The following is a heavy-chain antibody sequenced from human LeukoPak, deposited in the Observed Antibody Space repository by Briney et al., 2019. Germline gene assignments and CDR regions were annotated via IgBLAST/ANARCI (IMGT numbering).Heavy chain of an antibody. CDR2: ISSGGTTI. Sequence: GGSLRLSCAASGFTFSSYSMNWIRQAPGKGLEWVSYISSGGTTIYYADSVKGRFTISRDNAKDSLYLQMNSLRAEDTAVYYCARETPPGYWGQGTLVTVSS. V-gene: IGHV3-48*01. CDR3: ARETPPGY. J-gene: IGHJ4*02. CDR1: GFTFSSYS.